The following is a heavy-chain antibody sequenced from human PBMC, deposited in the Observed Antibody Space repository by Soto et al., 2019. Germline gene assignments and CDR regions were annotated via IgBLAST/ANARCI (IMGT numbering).Heavy chain of an antibody. J-gene: IGHJ4*02. V-gene: IGHV1-18*01. CDR2: ISAYNGNT. CDR1: GYTFTSYG. CDR3: ARGFVDYDFWSGYYLDFDY. Sequence: ASVKVSCKASGYTFTSYGISWVRQAPGQGLEWMGWISAYNGNTNYAQKLQGRVTMTTDTSTSTAYMELRSLRSDDTAVYCCARGFVDYDFWSGYYLDFDYWGQGTLVTVSS. D-gene: IGHD3-3*01.